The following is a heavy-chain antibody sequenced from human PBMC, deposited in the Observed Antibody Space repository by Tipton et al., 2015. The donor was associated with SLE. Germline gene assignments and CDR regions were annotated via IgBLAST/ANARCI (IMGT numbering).Heavy chain of an antibody. CDR1: GYTFTSYG. CDR3: ASQGYCSSTSCPIGYFQH. Sequence: QLVQSGPEVKKPGASVKVSCKASGYTFTSYGISWVRQAPGQGLEWMGWISAYNGNTNYAQKLQGRVTMTTDTSTSTAYMELRSLRSDDTAGYYCASQGYCSSTSCPIGYFQHWGQGTLVTVSS. CDR2: ISAYNGNT. V-gene: IGHV1-18*01. D-gene: IGHD2-2*01. J-gene: IGHJ1*01.